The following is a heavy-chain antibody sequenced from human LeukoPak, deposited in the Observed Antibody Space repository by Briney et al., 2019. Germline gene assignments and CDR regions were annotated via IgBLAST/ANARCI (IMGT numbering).Heavy chain of an antibody. V-gene: IGHV3-9*01. J-gene: IGHJ4*02. CDR3: ANRDTGD. CDR1: GFTFDDYA. CDR2: ISWNSGSI. Sequence: GRSLRLSCAASGFTFDDYAMHWVRQAPGKGLEWVSGISWNSGSIGYADSVKGRFTISRDNAKNSLYLQMNSLRAEDTALYYCANRDTGDWGQGTLVTVSS.